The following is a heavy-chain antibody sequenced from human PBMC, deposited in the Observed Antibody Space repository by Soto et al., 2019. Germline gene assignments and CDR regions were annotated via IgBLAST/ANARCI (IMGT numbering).Heavy chain of an antibody. D-gene: IGHD2-2*01. Sequence: GGSLRLSCAASGFTFSSYSMNWVRQAPGKGLEWVSSISSSSSYIYYADSVKGRFTISRDNAKNSLYLQMNSLRAEDTAVYYCARDSSVVVPEASYYYYYYMDVWGKGTTVTVSS. V-gene: IGHV3-21*01. J-gene: IGHJ6*03. CDR1: GFTFSSYS. CDR3: ARDSSVVVPEASYYYYYYMDV. CDR2: ISSSSSYI.